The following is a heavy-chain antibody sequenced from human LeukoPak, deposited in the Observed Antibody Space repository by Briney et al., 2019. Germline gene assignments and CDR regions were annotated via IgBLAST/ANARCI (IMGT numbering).Heavy chain of an antibody. CDR3: ARDDSGYELRYYFDY. D-gene: IGHD5-12*01. V-gene: IGHV3-20*04. J-gene: IGHJ4*02. CDR2: INWNGGST. Sequence: RPGGSLRLSCAASGFTFDDYGMSWVRQAPGKGLEWVSGINWNGGSTGYADSVKGRFTISRDNAKNSLYLQMNSLRAEDTALYYCARDDSGYELRYYFDYWGQGTLVTVSS. CDR1: GFTFDDYG.